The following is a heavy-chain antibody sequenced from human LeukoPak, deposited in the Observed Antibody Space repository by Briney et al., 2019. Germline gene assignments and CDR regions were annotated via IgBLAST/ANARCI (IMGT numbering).Heavy chain of an antibody. D-gene: IGHD3-10*02. Sequence: GGSLRLSCAASGFAFSSYSMNWVRQAPGKGLEWVSSISSSGSTIYYADSVKGRFTISRDNAKNSLYLQMNSLRAEDTAVYYCAELGITMIGGVWGKGTTVTISS. CDR1: GFAFSSYS. CDR3: AELGITMIGGV. CDR2: ISSSGSTI. V-gene: IGHV3-48*04. J-gene: IGHJ6*04.